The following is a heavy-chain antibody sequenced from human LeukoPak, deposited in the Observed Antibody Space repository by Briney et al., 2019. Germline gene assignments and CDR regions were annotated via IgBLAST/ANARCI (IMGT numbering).Heavy chain of an antibody. CDR3: TKVRVATKLTTELVY. CDR1: GVTFSSYA. V-gene: IGHV3-23*01. J-gene: IGHJ4*02. D-gene: IGHD4-17*01. Sequence: AGTLRLSCAASGVTFSSYAMTWVRQAPRKRLEWVSGISDSGGSTFNTHSVKGRFTISRDNSKNTLYLQMTSLRAEDTAVYYCTKVRVATKLTTELVYCGEGALVTVSS. CDR2: ISDSGGST.